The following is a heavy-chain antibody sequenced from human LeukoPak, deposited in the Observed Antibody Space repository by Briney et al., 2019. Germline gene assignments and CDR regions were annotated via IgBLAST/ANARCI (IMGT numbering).Heavy chain of an antibody. CDR3: ARDSGGWDY. D-gene: IGHD6-19*01. Sequence: PGGSLRLSCAASGFTFNSYAMTWVRQAPGKGLEWVSAISGSGGRTYYTDSVKGRFIISRDNSKNTLYLQMNSLRAEDTAVYYCARDSGGWDYWGQGTLVTVSS. J-gene: IGHJ4*02. V-gene: IGHV3-23*01. CDR2: ISGSGGRT. CDR1: GFTFNSYA.